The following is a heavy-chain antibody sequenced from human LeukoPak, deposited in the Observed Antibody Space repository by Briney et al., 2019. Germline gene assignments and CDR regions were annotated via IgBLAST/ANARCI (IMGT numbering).Heavy chain of an antibody. CDR3: TRHVNRGSDY. V-gene: IGHV3-73*01. J-gene: IGHJ4*02. Sequence: GGSLRLSCAASGFTFSGSAMHWVRQASGKGLEWVGRIRSKANSYATAYAASVKRRFTISRDDSKNTAYLQMNSLKTEDTAVYYCTRHVNRGSDYWGQGTLVTVSS. CDR1: GFTFSGSA. CDR2: IRSKANSYAT.